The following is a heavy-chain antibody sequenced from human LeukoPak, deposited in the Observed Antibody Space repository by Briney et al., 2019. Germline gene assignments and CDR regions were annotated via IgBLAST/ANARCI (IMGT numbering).Heavy chain of an antibody. CDR2: IYYSGST. D-gene: IGHD6-19*01. CDR1: GGSISSYY. V-gene: IGHV4-59*01. CDR3: ARATYSSGWGTSDY. Sequence: SETLSLTCTVSGGSISSYYWSWIRQPPAKGLDWIGYIYYSGSTNYNPSLKSRVTTSVDTSKNQFSLTLSSVTAADTAVYYCARATYSSGWGTSDYWGQGTLVTVSS. J-gene: IGHJ4*02.